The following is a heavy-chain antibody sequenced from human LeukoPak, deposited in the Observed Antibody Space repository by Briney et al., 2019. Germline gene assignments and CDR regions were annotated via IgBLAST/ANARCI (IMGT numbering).Heavy chain of an antibody. V-gene: IGHV1-58*01. J-gene: IGHJ4*02. D-gene: IGHD1-26*01. CDR1: GFTFTSSA. CDR2: IVVGSGNT. Sequence: SVKVSCKASGFTFTSSAVQWVRQARGQRLEWIGWIVVGSGNTNYAQKFQERVTITRDMSTSTAYMELSSLRSEDTVVYYCAADAVGATSPEIFDYWGQGTLVTVSS. CDR3: AADAVGATSPEIFDY.